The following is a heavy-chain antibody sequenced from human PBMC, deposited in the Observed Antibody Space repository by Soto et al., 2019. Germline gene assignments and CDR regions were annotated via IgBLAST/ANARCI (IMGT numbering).Heavy chain of an antibody. Sequence: GESLKISCMGSGYSFTSHLISWVRQVPGNGLEWMGRIGPSDSYTNYSPSFQGHVTISSDNSINTAYLQWSSLKASDTVIYSCARHRAGVVLWFGDYWGQGTLVTVSS. V-gene: IGHV5-10-1*01. D-gene: IGHD3-10*01. J-gene: IGHJ4*02. CDR3: ARHRAGVVLWFGDY. CDR2: IGPSDSYT. CDR1: GYSFTSHL.